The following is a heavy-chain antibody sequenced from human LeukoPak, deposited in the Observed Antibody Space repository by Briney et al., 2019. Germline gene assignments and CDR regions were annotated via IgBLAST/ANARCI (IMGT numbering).Heavy chain of an antibody. CDR1: GGSFSDYY. Sequence: SETLSLTCAVYGGSFSDYYWSWIRQPPGKGLEWIGEINHSGSTNYNPSLKSRVTISVDTFKNQFSLKLSSVTAADTAVYYCASHIALYGMDVWGQGTTVTVSS. D-gene: IGHD2-21*01. CDR3: ASHIALYGMDV. CDR2: INHSGST. J-gene: IGHJ6*02. V-gene: IGHV4-34*01.